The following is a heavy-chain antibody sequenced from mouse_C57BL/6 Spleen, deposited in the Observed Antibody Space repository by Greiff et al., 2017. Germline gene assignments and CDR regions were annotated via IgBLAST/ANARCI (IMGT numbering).Heavy chain of an antibody. J-gene: IGHJ2*01. CDR2: IDPSDSYT. V-gene: IGHV1-59*01. Sequence: QVQLKEPGAELVRPGTSVKLSCKASGYTFTSYWMHWVKQRPGQGLEWIGVIDPSDSYTNYNQKFKGKATLTVDTSSSTAYMQLSSLTSEDSAVYYCAIPDYWGKGTTLTVSS. CDR3: AIPDY. CDR1: GYTFTSYW.